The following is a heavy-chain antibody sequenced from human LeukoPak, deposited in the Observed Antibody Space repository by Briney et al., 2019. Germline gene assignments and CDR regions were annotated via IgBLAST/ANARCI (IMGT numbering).Heavy chain of an antibody. CDR1: GFTFSSYA. CDR2: ISYDGSNK. D-gene: IGHD3-10*01. J-gene: IGHJ6*02. Sequence: GGSLRLSCAASGFTFSSYAMSWVRQAPGKGLEWVAVISYDGSNKYYADSVKGRFTISRDNSKNTLYLQMNSLRAEDTAVYYCARSGAFGELFFYGMDVWGQGTTVTVSS. CDR3: ARSGAFGELFFYGMDV. V-gene: IGHV3-30-3*01.